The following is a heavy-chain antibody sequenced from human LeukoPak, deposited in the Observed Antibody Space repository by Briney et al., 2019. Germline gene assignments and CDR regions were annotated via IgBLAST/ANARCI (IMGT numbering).Heavy chain of an antibody. CDR3: ARDQYEADYYYGMDV. J-gene: IGHJ6*04. V-gene: IGHV3-74*01. Sequence: PGGSLRLSCAASGFTFSSYWMHWVRQAPGKGLVWVSRINSDGSSTSYADSVKGRFTISRDNAKNTLYLQMNSLRAEDTAVCYCARDQYEADYYYGMDVWGKGTTVTVSS. CDR2: INSDGSST. D-gene: IGHD2-2*01. CDR1: GFTFSSYW.